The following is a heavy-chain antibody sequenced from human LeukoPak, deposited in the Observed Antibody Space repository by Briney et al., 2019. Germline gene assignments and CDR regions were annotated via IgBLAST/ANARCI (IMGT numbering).Heavy chain of an antibody. CDR2: IRYDGSNK. Sequence: GGSLRLSCAASGFTFSSYGMHWVRRAPGKGLEWVAFIRYDGSNKYYADSVKGRFTISRDNSKNTLYLQMNSLRAEDTAVYYCAKDWASVAAPWGYWGQGTLVTVSS. CDR1: GFTFSSYG. J-gene: IGHJ4*02. V-gene: IGHV3-30*02. D-gene: IGHD6-6*01. CDR3: AKDWASVAAPWGY.